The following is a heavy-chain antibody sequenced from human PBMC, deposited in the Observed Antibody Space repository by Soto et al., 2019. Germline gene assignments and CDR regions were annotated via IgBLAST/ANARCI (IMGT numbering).Heavy chain of an antibody. Sequence: QVQLVQSGAEVREPGASVKVSCKASGFTLNTYYIHWVRQAPGQGLEWMGLISPSGDTVAYAQKFQGRVTVTRDTAITTVPLQLTSLRSEDTGIYYCATEVPGTGGFDYGGQGNLVTVSS. J-gene: IGHJ4*02. CDR1: GFTLNTYY. V-gene: IGHV1-46*02. CDR2: ISPSGDTV. D-gene: IGHD7-27*01. CDR3: ATEVPGTGGFDY.